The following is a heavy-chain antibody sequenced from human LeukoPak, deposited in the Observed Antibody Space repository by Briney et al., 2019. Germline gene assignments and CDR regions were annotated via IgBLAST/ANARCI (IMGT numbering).Heavy chain of an antibody. Sequence: SETLSLTCTVSGDSSSSGDYFWNWIRQPPGKDLEWIGYIYYSGGTFYNPSLKSRVTISVDTSKNQFSLRLTSVTAADTAVYYCARDQSAGYTYGWDFDYWGQGTLVTVFS. CDR1: GDSSSSGDYF. CDR2: IYYSGGT. J-gene: IGHJ4*02. CDR3: ARDQSAGYTYGWDFDY. D-gene: IGHD5-18*01. V-gene: IGHV4-30-4*08.